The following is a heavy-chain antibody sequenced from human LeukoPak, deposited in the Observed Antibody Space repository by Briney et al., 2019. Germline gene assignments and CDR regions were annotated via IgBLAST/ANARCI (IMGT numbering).Heavy chain of an antibody. V-gene: IGHV3-23*01. CDR2: ISASGGDT. Sequence: GGSLRLSCAASGFSFSTYSFSWVRQAPGKGLEWVSGISASGGDTFYADSVKGRFTISRDNSKNTLSLQMNGLRVEDTAIYYCAKDVRRCNGACTWGQGTLVTVSS. D-gene: IGHD2-8*01. CDR3: AKDVRRCNGACT. J-gene: IGHJ5*02. CDR1: GFSFSTYS.